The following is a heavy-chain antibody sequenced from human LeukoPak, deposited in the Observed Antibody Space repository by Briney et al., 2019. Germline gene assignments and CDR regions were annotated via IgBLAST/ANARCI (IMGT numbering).Heavy chain of an antibody. CDR2: INPNSGGT. CDR3: ARDVGYSYGYPYYYMDV. V-gene: IGHV1-2*02. D-gene: IGHD5-18*01. Sequence: ASVKVSCKASGYTFTSYYMHWVRQAPGQGLEWMGWINPNSGGTNYAQKFQGRVTMTRDTSISTAYMELSRLRSDDTAVYYCARDVGYSYGYPYYYMDVWGKGTTVTISS. J-gene: IGHJ6*03. CDR1: GYTFTSYY.